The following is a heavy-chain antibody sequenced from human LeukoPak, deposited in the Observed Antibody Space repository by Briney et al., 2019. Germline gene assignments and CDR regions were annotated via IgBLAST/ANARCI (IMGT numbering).Heavy chain of an antibody. CDR2: ISGSGGST. V-gene: IGHV3-23*01. CDR1: GFTFSSYA. J-gene: IGHJ4*02. Sequence: GGSLRLSCAASGFTFSSYAMSWVRQAPGKGLEWVSAISGSGGSTYYADSVKGRFTISRGNSKNTLYLQMNSLRAEDTAVYYCAKGGRYCSGGSCCSENPPVGWYFDYWGQGTLVTVSS. CDR3: AKGGRYCSGGSCCSENPPVGWYFDY. D-gene: IGHD2-15*01.